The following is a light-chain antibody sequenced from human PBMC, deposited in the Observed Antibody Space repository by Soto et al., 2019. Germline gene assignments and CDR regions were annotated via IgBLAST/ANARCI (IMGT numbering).Light chain of an antibody. CDR3: SSHTSGDTRV. CDR1: SKDVGGYDY. Sequence: QSALTQPASVSGSPGQSIAISCPGNSKDVGGYDYVSWYQQHPDKAPKLIIYEVTKRPSGVSNRFSGSKSGNTASLTISGLQPDDEADYYCSSHTSGDTRVFGSGTKVTVL. CDR2: EVT. V-gene: IGLV2-14*01. J-gene: IGLJ1*01.